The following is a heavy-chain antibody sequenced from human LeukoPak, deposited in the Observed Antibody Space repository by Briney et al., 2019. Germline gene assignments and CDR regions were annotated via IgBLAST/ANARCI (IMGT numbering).Heavy chain of an antibody. J-gene: IGHJ4*02. CDR2: IYYSGST. D-gene: IGHD6-6*01. V-gene: IGHV4-61*08. CDR3: ARVLVAARIIDY. Sequence: SETLSLTCVVSGDSISSGAYSWSWIRQPPGKGLEWIGYIYYSGSTNYNPSLKSRVTISVDTSKNQFSLKLSSVTAADTAVYYCARVLVAARIIDYWGQGTLVTVSS. CDR1: GDSISSGAYS.